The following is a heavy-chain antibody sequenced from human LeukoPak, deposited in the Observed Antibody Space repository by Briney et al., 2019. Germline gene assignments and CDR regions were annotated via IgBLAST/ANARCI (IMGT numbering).Heavy chain of an antibody. V-gene: IGHV3-23*01. Sequence: AGGSLRLSCAASGFTFSSYAMNWVSQAPGKGLEWVSGISGSDDSTYYAESVKGRFTISRDNSKNTRYLQMNSLRAEDTAVYYCAKDGRLAGTVGSFFDYWGQGTLVTVSS. CDR2: ISGSDDST. CDR1: GFTFSSYA. CDR3: AKDGRLAGTVGSFFDY. J-gene: IGHJ4*02. D-gene: IGHD6-13*01.